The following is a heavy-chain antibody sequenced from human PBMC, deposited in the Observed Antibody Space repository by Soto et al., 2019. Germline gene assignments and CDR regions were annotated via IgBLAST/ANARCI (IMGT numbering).Heavy chain of an antibody. CDR3: ARGYCSGGSCVAEYFQH. J-gene: IGHJ1*01. D-gene: IGHD2-15*01. CDR2: IIPIFGTA. Sequence: QVQLVQSGAEVKKPGSSVKVSCKASGVTFSSYAISWVRQAPGQGLEWMGGIIPIFGTANYAQKFQGRVTITADESTSTAYMERSSLRSEDTAVYYCARGYCSGGSCVAEYFQHWGQGTLVTVSS. V-gene: IGHV1-69*01. CDR1: GVTFSSYA.